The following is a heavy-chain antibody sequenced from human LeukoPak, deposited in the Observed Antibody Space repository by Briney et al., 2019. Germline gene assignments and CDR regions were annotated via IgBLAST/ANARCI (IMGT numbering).Heavy chain of an antibody. CDR3: ARDLGS. Sequence: PGGSLRLSCAASGFTFSSYGMHWVRQAPGKGLEWVGRSRNKVNSYTTEYAASVKGRFTISRDDSKNALYLQMNSLKIEDTAVYYCARDLGSWGQGTLVTVSS. CDR1: GFTFSSYG. J-gene: IGHJ5*02. CDR2: SRNKVNSYTT. V-gene: IGHV3-72*01. D-gene: IGHD3-16*01.